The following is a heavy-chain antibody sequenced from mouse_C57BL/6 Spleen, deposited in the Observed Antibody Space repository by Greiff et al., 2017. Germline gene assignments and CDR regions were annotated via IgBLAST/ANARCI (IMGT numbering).Heavy chain of an antibody. CDR1: GFTFSSYG. V-gene: IGHV5-6*01. J-gene: IGHJ4*01. D-gene: IGHD1-1*01. CDR2: ISSGGSYT. CDR3: ARHSNYAMDY. Sequence: EVHLVASGGDLVKPGGSLKLSCAASGFTFSSYGMSWVRQTPDKRLEWVATISSGGSYTYYPDSVKGRFTISRDNAKNTLYLQMSSLKSEDTAMYYCARHSNYAMDYWGQGTSVTVSS.